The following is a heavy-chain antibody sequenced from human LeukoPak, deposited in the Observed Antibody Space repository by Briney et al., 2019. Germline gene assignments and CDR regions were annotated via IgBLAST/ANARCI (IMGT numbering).Heavy chain of an antibody. V-gene: IGHV3-23*01. CDR3: AKHRGSGVAGTGGVES. CDR2: ITGSESST. D-gene: IGHD6-19*01. J-gene: IGHJ4*02. Sequence: PGGSLRLSCAASGFTFGSYAMTWVRQAPGKGLEWVSVITGSESSTSYADSVRGRFTISRDNPKNTLYLQMNSLRADDTAVYYCAKHRGSGVAGTGGVESWGQGTLVTVSS. CDR1: GFTFGSYA.